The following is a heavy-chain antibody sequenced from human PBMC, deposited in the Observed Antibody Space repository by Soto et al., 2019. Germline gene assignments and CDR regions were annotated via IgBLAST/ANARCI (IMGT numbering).Heavy chain of an antibody. CDR3: ARMGDGNYYFDY. J-gene: IGHJ4*02. CDR2: IDSDDDK. CDR1: GFSLSTSGMC. D-gene: IGHD4-17*01. Sequence: SGPTLVKPTQTLTLTCTFSGFSLSTSGMCVSWIRQPPGKALEWLARIDSDDDKYYSTSLKTRLTISKDTSKNQVVLTMTNMDPVDTATYYCARMGDGNYYFDYWGQGTLVTVSS. V-gene: IGHV2-70*11.